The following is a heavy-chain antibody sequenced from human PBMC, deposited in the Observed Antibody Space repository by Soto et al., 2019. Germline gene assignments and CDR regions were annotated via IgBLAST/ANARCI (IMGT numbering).Heavy chain of an antibody. CDR3: ARDSHDYWDYQSYYGMDV. J-gene: IGHJ6*02. CDR1: GGTFSSYA. V-gene: IGHV1-69*01. CDR2: IIAIFGTA. Sequence: QVQLVQSGAEVKKPGSSVKVSCKASGGTFSSYAISWVRQDPGQGLEWMGGIIAIFGTANYAQKFQGRVTITADESTSTAYMELSSLRSEDTAVYYCARDSHDYWDYQSYYGMDVWGQGTTVTVSS. D-gene: IGHD4-17*01.